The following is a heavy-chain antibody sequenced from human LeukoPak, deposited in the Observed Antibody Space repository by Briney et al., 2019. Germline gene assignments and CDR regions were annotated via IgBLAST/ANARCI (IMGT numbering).Heavy chain of an antibody. V-gene: IGHV3-21*01. Sequence: WGSLSLSCAVSGVTFSTYSMNWVRQAPGQGLEWVSSISSSSSYIYYADSMKGRFTISRGNARNSLYLQMSSLRAEGTAVYYCAREQLNDRLDCGGRGTLVTVPS. D-gene: IGHD1-1*01. CDR3: AREQLNDRLDC. CDR2: ISSSSSYI. J-gene: IGHJ4*02. CDR1: GVTFSTYS.